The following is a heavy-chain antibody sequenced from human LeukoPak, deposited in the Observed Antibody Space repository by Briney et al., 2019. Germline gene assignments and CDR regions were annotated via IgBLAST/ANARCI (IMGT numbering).Heavy chain of an antibody. CDR1: GGSISSGGYS. J-gene: IGHJ4*02. V-gene: IGHV4-30-2*01. D-gene: IGHD2-15*01. Sequence: SETLSLTCAVSGGSISSGGYSWSWLRQPPGKGLEWIGYIYHSGSTYYNPSLKSRVTISVDRSKNQFSLKLSSVTAADTAVYYCARGLDVEDEGTNYFDYWGQGTLVTVSS. CDR3: ARGLDVEDEGTNYFDY. CDR2: IYHSGST.